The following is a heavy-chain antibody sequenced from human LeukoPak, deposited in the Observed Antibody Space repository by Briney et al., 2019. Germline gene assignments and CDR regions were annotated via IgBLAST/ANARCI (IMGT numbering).Heavy chain of an antibody. CDR1: GFTFSSYG. V-gene: IGHV3-30*02. Sequence: GGSLRLSCAASGFTFSSYGMHWVRQAPGKGPEWVAFIRYDGSNKYYADSVKGRFTISRDNSKNTLYLQMNSLRAEDTAVYYCAKGLSPLLRYFDWLHIREPDYWGQGTLVTVSS. CDR2: IRYDGSNK. J-gene: IGHJ4*02. D-gene: IGHD3-9*01. CDR3: AKGLSPLLRYFDWLHIREPDY.